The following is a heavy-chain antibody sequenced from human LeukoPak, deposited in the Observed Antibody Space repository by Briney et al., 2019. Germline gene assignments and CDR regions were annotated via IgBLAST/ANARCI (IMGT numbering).Heavy chain of an antibody. D-gene: IGHD3-10*01. CDR2: IYSGGST. J-gene: IGHJ3*02. CDR1: GFTISSNY. Sequence: GGSLRLSCAASGFTISSNYMSWVRQAPGKGLEWVSVIYSGGSTYYADSVKGRFTISRDNSKNTLYLQMNSLRAEDTAVYYCARVRSLLWFREIRWHAFDIWGQGTMVTVSS. CDR3: ARVRSLLWFREIRWHAFDI. V-gene: IGHV3-53*01.